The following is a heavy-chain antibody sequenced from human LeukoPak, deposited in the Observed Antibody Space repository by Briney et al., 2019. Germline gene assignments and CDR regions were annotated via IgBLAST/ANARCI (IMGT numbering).Heavy chain of an antibody. CDR1: GFTLSSYS. V-gene: IGHV3-21*01. CDR3: ARDSKSDIVVVPAALDFDY. Sequence: GGSLRLSCAASGFTLSSYSMNWVRQAPGKGLEWVSSISSSSSYIYYADSVKGRFTISRDNAKNSLYLQMNSLRAEDTAVYYCARDSKSDIVVVPAALDFDYWGQGTLVTVSS. J-gene: IGHJ4*02. D-gene: IGHD2-2*01. CDR2: ISSSSSYI.